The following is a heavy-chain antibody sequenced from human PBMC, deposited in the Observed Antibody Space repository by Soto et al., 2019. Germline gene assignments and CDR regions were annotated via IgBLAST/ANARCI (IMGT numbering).Heavy chain of an antibody. V-gene: IGHV3-66*04. Sequence: EVPLVESGGGLVQPGGSLRLSCAASGVTVSSNYMSWVRQAPGKGLEWVSVIYSGGSTYYADSVKGRFTISRDNSKNTLYLQINSLRAEDTAVYYCARHGYTYGGAYFDYWGQGTLVTVSS. J-gene: IGHJ4*02. CDR1: GVTVSSNY. D-gene: IGHD5-18*01. CDR3: ARHGYTYGGAYFDY. CDR2: IYSGGST.